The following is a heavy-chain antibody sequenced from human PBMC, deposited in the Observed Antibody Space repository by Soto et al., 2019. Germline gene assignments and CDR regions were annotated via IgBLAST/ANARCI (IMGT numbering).Heavy chain of an antibody. V-gene: IGHV3-30-3*01. J-gene: IGHJ4*02. D-gene: IGHD6-6*01. CDR1: GFTFSSYA. CDR3: AREVPDSSSYLDY. CDR2: ISYDGSNK. Sequence: QVQLVESGGGVVQPGRSLRLSCAASGFTFSSYAMHWVRQGPGKWLEWVAVISYDGSNKYYADSVKGRFTISRDNSKNTLYLQMNSLRAEDTAVYYCAREVPDSSSYLDYWGQGTLVTVSS.